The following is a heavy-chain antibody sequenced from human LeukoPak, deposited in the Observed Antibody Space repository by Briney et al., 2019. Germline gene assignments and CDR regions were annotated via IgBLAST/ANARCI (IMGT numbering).Heavy chain of an antibody. CDR1: GGSISSGDYY. CDR2: IYYSGST. J-gene: IGHJ4*02. CDR3: ARGDTMIVVVNGARYFDY. Sequence: TSETLSLTCTVSGGSISSGDYYWSWIRQPPGKGLEWIGYIYYSGSTYYNPSLKSRVTISVDTSKNQFSLKLSSVTAADTAVYYCARGDTMIVVVNGARYFDYWGQGTLVTVSS. D-gene: IGHD3-22*01. V-gene: IGHV4-30-4*01.